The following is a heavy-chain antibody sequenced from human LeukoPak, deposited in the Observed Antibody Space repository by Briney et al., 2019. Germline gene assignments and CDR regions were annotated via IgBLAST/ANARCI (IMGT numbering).Heavy chain of an antibody. CDR1: GYTFTSYG. V-gene: IGHV1-18*01. CDR2: ISAYNGNT. CDR3: ARGGLGYYDFWSGYYRGMDV. J-gene: IGHJ6*04. D-gene: IGHD3-3*01. Sequence: ASVKVSCKASGYTFTSYGISWVRQAPGQGLEWMGWISAYNGNTNYAQKLQGRVTMTTDTSTSTAYMQLRSLRSDDTAVYYCARGGLGYYDFWSGYYRGMDVWGKGTTVTVSS.